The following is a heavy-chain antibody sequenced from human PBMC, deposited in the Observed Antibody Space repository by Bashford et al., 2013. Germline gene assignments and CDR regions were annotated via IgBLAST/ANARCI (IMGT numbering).Heavy chain of an antibody. V-gene: IGHV3-33*01. Sequence: VRQAPGKGLEWVAIIWYDGNTKFYADSVKGRFTISRDNSKNTLYLHMNSLTAEDTAVYYCARDAVFWSGYNVFDPWGQGTLVTVSS. CDR3: ARDAVFWSGYNVFDP. J-gene: IGHJ5*02. D-gene: IGHD3-3*01. CDR2: IWYDGNTK.